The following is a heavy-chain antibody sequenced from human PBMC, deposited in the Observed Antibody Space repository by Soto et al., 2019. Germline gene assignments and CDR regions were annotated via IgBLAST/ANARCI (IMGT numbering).Heavy chain of an antibody. CDR3: ARGTIFGVVAGFLDV. D-gene: IGHD3-3*01. V-gene: IGHV3-23*01. CDR1: GFTFSNSA. Sequence: EVQLLESGGGLVQPRGSLRLSCAASGFTFSNSAMNWVRQAPGKGLEWVSGLTGSGATTYYADSVKGRFTISRDNSKNTLFLQMNSLRADDTAVYYCARGTIFGVVAGFLDVWSKGTTVTVSS. CDR2: LTGSGATT. J-gene: IGHJ6*04.